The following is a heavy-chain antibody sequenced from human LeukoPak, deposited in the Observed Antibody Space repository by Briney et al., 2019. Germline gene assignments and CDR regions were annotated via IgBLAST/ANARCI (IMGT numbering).Heavy chain of an antibody. J-gene: IGHJ4*02. CDR2: IWYDGSNK. Sequence: PGRSLRLACPASGFTFSSYGMHWFRQAPGKGLEGVAVIWYDGSNKYYADSVKVRFTIYRDNSKNSLYLQMNSLRAEDTSVYYCAKDGEIRFSGAYYFDYWGQGTLVTVSS. CDR3: AKDGEIRFSGAYYFDY. CDR1: GFTFSSYG. D-gene: IGHD1-26*01. V-gene: IGHV3-33*06.